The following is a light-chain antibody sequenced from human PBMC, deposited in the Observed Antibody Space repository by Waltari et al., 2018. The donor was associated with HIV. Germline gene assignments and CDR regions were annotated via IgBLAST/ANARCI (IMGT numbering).Light chain of an antibody. CDR1: SSDMSEYSY. CDR2: GVN. CDR3: ASYRGISNPYV. Sequence: QSALTQPPSASGSPGQSITISYTGTSSDMSEYSYVSWYQHHPGRAPKLIIFGVNERPSGVPDRFSGSRSGYSASLTVSGLQAEDEADYYCASYRGISNPYVFGTGTKVTVL. J-gene: IGLJ1*01. V-gene: IGLV2-8*01.